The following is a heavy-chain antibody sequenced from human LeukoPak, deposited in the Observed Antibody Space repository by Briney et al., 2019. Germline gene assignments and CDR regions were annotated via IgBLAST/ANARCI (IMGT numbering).Heavy chain of an antibody. CDR1: GDSFSSNGAA. D-gene: IGHD6-6*01. CDR3: ARESYSSSSGPGAFDI. J-gene: IGHJ3*02. Sequence: SQTLSLTCAISGDSFSSNGAAWDWLRQSPSRGLEWLGRTYYRSKWYNDYAVSVKSLITVNPDTSKNQFSLQLNSVTPEDTAVYYCARESYSSSSGPGAFDIWGQGTMVTVSS. V-gene: IGHV6-1*01. CDR2: TYYRSKWYN.